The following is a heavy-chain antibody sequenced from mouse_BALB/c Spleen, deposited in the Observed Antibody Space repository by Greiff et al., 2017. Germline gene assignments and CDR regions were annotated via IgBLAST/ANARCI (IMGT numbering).Heavy chain of an antibody. V-gene: IGHV1S135*01. CDR1: GYAFTSYN. Sequence: VQLQQSGPELVKPGASVKVSCKASGYAFTSYNMYWVKQSHGKSLEWIGYIDPYNGGTSYNQKFKGKATLTVDKSSSTAYMHLNSLTSEDSAVYYCARGFYYYGSSHYAMDYWGQGTSVTVSS. J-gene: IGHJ4*01. D-gene: IGHD1-1*01. CDR2: IDPYNGGT. CDR3: ARGFYYYGSSHYAMDY.